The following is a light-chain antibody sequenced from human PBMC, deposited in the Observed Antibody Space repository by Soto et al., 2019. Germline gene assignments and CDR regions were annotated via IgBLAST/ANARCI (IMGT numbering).Light chain of an antibody. CDR3: QQLNSYPLT. Sequence: DIQLTQSPSFLSASVGDRVTITCRASQGISKYLAWYQRKPGKAPKLLIYTASTLQSGVPSRFSGSGSGTEFTLTISSLQPGDFATYYCQQLNSYPLTFGGGTKVEIK. CDR2: TAS. J-gene: IGKJ4*01. CDR1: QGISKY. V-gene: IGKV1-9*01.